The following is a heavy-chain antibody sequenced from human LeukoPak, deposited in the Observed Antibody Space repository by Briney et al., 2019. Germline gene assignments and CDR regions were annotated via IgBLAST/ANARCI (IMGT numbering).Heavy chain of an antibody. V-gene: IGHV1-58*02. J-gene: IGHJ6*03. CDR1: GFTFTSSA. CDR3: ARHYYDSSGLSYYYYYYMDV. Sequence: SVKVSCKASGFTFTSSAMQWVRQARGQRLEWIGWIVVGSGNTNYAQKFQERVTITRDMSTSTAYMELRSLRSDDTAVYYCARHYYDSSGLSYYYYYYMDVWGKGTTVTISS. D-gene: IGHD3-22*01. CDR2: IVVGSGNT.